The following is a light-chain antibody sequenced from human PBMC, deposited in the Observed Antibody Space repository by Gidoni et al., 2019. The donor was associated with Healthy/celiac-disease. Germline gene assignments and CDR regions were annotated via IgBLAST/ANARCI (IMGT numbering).Light chain of an antibody. CDR3: QQRSNWLWT. V-gene: IGKV3-11*01. J-gene: IGKJ1*01. CDR1: QSISSY. Sequence: EIVLTQSPATLSLSPGERATLSCRASQSISSYLVWYQQKPGQAPRLLMYDASNRAAGIPARFSGSGSGADFTLTISSLEPEDFAVYYCQQRSNWLWTFGQGTKVEIK. CDR2: DAS.